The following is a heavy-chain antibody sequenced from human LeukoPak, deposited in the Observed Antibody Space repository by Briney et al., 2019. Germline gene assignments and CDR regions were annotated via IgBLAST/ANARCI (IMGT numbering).Heavy chain of an antibody. CDR2: IYYSGST. J-gene: IGHJ2*01. V-gene: IGHV4-59*01. CDR1: GGSISSYY. Sequence: SETLSLTCTASGGSISSYYWSWIRQPPGKGLEWIGYIYYSGSTNYNPSLKSRVTISVDTSKNQFSLKLSSVTAADTAVYYCARPYGDYYWYFDLWGRGTLVTVSS. CDR3: ARPYGDYYWYFDL. D-gene: IGHD4-17*01.